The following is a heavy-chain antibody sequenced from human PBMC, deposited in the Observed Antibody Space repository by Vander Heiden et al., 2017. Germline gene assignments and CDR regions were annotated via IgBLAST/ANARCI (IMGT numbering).Heavy chain of an antibody. CDR2: ISWNSGSI. CDR1: GFTFDDYA. D-gene: IGHD3-10*01. J-gene: IGHJ4*02. CDR3: AKAHYGSGSYTHFDY. Sequence: EVQLVESGGGLVQPGRSLRLSCAASGFTFDDYAMHWVRQAPGKGLEWFSGISWNSGSIGYADSVKGRFTISRDNAKNSLYLQMNSLRAEDTALYYCAKAHYGSGSYTHFDYWGQGTLVTVSS. V-gene: IGHV3-9*01.